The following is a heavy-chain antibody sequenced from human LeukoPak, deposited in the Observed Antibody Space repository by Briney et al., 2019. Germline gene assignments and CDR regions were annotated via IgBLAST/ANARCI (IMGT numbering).Heavy chain of an antibody. Sequence: GGSLRLFCAASGFTFRNSAMSWVRQAPGKGLEWVSNIIGNSVSTYYADFVKGRFTISRDNSNNTLFLQMNSLSADDTAIYFCAKGRRDGYNYPFFDSWGQGAWVIVSS. D-gene: IGHD5-24*01. V-gene: IGHV3-23*01. CDR2: IIGNSVST. CDR1: GFTFRNSA. CDR3: AKGRRDGYNYPFFDS. J-gene: IGHJ4*02.